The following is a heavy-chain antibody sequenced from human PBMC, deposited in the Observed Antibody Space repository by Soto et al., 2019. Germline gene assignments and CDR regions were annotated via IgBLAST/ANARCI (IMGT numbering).Heavy chain of an antibody. CDR2: MNPNTGGT. CDR3: ATYYGEYVGY. CDR1: GYTFAGFY. D-gene: IGHD4-17*01. V-gene: IGHV1-2*02. J-gene: IGHJ4*02. Sequence: SVKVSCQASGYTFAGFYLHWRRQAPVHGLEWMGWMNPNTGGTKYAQKFQGRVTMTRDMSITTGYMELSGLTSDDTAVYYCATYYGEYVGYWGQGTLVTVSS.